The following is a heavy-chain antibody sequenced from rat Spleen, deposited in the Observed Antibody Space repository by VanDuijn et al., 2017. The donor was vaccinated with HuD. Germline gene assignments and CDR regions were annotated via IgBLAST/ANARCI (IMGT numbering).Heavy chain of an antibody. D-gene: IGHD4-3*01. J-gene: IGHJ2*01. CDR3: ARDGGELGY. CDR1: GFSLTSYN. Sequence: QVQLKESGPGLVQPSQTLSLTCTVSGFSLTSYNVHWVRQPTGKGLEWMGVIWTGGSTDYNSLLKSRLSISRDTSKSQVFLKMNSLQTEDTATYYCARDGGELGYWGQGVMVTVSS. CDR2: IWTGGST. V-gene: IGHV2-30*01.